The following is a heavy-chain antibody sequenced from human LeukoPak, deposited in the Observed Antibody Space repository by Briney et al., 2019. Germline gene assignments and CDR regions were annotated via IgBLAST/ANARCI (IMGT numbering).Heavy chain of an antibody. CDR3: ARADKGIDSSWYYWFDP. J-gene: IGHJ5*02. CDR2: INPSGGST. D-gene: IGHD6-13*01. Sequence: GASVKVSCKASGYTFTSYYMHWVRQAPGQGLEWMGIINPSGGSTSYAQKFQGRVTMTRDTSTSTVYMELSSLRSEDTAVYYCARADKGIDSSWYYWFDPWGQGTLVTVSS. V-gene: IGHV1-46*01. CDR1: GYTFTSYY.